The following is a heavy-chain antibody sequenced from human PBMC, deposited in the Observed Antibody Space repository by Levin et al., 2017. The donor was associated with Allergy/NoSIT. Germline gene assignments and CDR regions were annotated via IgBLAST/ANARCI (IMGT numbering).Heavy chain of an antibody. CDR2: IYSSGRT. V-gene: IGHV4-61*01. CDR3: ARGEYYYGSGNWFDP. J-gene: IGHJ5*02. CDR1: GDSVSVSSGTYY. D-gene: IGHD3-10*01. Sequence: SQTLSLTCTVSGDSVSVSSGTYYWNWIRQPPGKGLEWIGYIYSSGRTKYNPSLKSRVTISVDTSKNQFSLKLSSVPAADTAVYFCARGEYYYGSGNWFDPWGQGTLVTVSS.